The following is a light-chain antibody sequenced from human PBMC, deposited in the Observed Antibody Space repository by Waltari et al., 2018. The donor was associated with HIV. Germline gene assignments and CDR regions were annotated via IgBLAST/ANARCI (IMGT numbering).Light chain of an antibody. CDR1: YSNIGNNT. J-gene: IGLJ3*02. Sequence: QSLLPQPPSASGTPGQRVTISCSGSYSNIGNNTLNRHQQLPGSAPRALIYNNDQRPSGVPDRFSGSKSGRSASLAISGLQSEDQGDYYCASWDDKLDGWVFGGGTRLTVL. CDR3: ASWDDKLDGWV. CDR2: NND. V-gene: IGLV1-44*01.